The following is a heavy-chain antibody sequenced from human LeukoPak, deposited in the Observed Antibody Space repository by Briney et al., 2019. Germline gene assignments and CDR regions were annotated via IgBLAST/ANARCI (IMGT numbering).Heavy chain of an antibody. Sequence: PSETLSLTCTVSGFSISSGYYWSWIRQPAGKGLEWIGRIYTSGSTNYNPSLKSRVTMSVDTSKNQFSLKLSSVTAADTVVYYCARGTNIGSSPYYFDYWGQGTLVTVSS. V-gene: IGHV4-4*07. CDR1: GFSISSGYY. CDR3: ARGTNIGSSPYYFDY. J-gene: IGHJ4*02. CDR2: IYTSGST. D-gene: IGHD6-6*01.